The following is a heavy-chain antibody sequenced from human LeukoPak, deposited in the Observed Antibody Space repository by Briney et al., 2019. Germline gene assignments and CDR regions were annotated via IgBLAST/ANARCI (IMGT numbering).Heavy chain of an antibody. Sequence: GGSLRLSCAASGFTFSDYYMSWIRQAPGKGLEWVSYISSSGSTIYYADSVKGRFTISRDNSKNTLYLQLNSLRADDTALYFCARDPCRTTTCFLVSWGQGTLVTVSS. CDR3: ARDPCRTTTCFLVS. V-gene: IGHV3-11*04. CDR2: ISSSGSTI. D-gene: IGHD2-2*01. CDR1: GFTFSDYY. J-gene: IGHJ5*02.